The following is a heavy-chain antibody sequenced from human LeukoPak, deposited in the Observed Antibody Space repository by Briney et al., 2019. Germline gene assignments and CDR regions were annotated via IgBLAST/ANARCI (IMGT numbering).Heavy chain of an antibody. CDR1: GYTFTGYY. CDR2: INPNSGGT. Sequence: ASVKVSCKASGYTFTGYYMHWVRQAPGQGLEWMGWINPNSGGTNYAQKFQGRVTMTRDTSISTAYMELSRLRSDDTAVYYCARVLRYDILTGAYDYWGQGTLVTVSS. V-gene: IGHV1-2*02. CDR3: ARVLRYDILTGAYDY. J-gene: IGHJ4*02. D-gene: IGHD3-9*01.